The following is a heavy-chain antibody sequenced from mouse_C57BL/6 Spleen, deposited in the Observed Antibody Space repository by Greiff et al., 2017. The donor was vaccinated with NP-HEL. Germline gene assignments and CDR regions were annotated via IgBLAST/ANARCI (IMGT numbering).Heavy chain of an antibody. CDR1: GYTFTEYT. CDR2: FYPGSGSI. J-gene: IGHJ2*01. CDR3: ARHEDGIGQYYGSSCFDY. V-gene: IGHV1-62-2*01. D-gene: IGHD1-1*01. Sequence: QVQLQQSGAELVKPRASVKLSCKASGYTFTEYTIHWVKPRSGQGLEWIGWFYPGSGSIKYNEKFKDKATLTADKSSSTVYMALSRLTSEDSEVYVCARHEDGIGQYYGSSCFDYWGQGTTLTVSS.